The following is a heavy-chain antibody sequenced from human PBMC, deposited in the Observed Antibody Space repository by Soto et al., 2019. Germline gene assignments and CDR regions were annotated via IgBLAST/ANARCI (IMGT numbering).Heavy chain of an antibody. Sequence: SETLSLTCTVSGGSISSGGYYWSWIRQHPGKGLEWIGYIYYSGSTYYNPSLKSRVTISVDTSKNQFSLKLSSVTAADTAVYYCARYYGSEYYFDYWGQGTLVTVS. CDR2: IYYSGST. CDR1: GGSISSGGYY. V-gene: IGHV4-31*03. J-gene: IGHJ4*02. CDR3: ARYYGSEYYFDY. D-gene: IGHD3-10*01.